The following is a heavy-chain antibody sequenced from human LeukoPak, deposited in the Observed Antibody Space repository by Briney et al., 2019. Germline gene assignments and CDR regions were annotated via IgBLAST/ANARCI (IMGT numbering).Heavy chain of an antibody. D-gene: IGHD3-16*01. CDR3: ARRFTLGDAFDI. CDR2: IYTSGST. V-gene: IGHV4-4*07. J-gene: IGHJ3*02. CDR1: GGSISSYY. Sequence: PSETLSLTCSVSGGSISSYYWSWIRQPAGKRLEWIGRIYTSGSTNYNPSLKSRVTMSVDTSKNQFSLKLSSVTAADTAVYYCARRFTLGDAFDIWGQGTMVTVSS.